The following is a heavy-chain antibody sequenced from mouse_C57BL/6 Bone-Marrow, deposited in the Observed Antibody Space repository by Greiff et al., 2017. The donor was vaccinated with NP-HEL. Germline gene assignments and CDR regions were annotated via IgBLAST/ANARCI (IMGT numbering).Heavy chain of an antibody. D-gene: IGHD2-10*01. V-gene: IGHV1-64*01. J-gene: IGHJ2*01. Sequence: QVQLKQPGAELVKPGASVKLSCKASGYTFTSYWMHWVKQRPGQGLEWIGMIHPNSGSTNYNEKFKSKATLTVDKSSSTAYMQLSSLTSEDSAVYYCARGGLLGFDYWGQGTTLTVSS. CDR2: IHPNSGST. CDR1: GYTFTSYW. CDR3: ARGGLLGFDY.